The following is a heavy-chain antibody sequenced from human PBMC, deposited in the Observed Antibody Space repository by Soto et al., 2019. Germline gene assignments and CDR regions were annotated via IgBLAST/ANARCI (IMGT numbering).Heavy chain of an antibody. J-gene: IGHJ3*01. V-gene: IGHV3-33*01. CDR1: GFSLSGKG. CDR2: IWYDGSIK. D-gene: IGHD3-16*01. Sequence: QVQLVESGGGVVQPGGSLRLSCVASGFSLSGKGIHWVRQAPGKGLEWVALIWYDGSIKYYEDSVKGRFTVSRDNSKNMVWLQVNSLRAEDTGIYYCARDWRDAVCDVWGEGTMVTASS. CDR3: ARDWRDAVCDV.